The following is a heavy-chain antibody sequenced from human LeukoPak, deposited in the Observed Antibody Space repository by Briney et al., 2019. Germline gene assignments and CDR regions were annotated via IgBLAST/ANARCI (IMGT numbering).Heavy chain of an antibody. J-gene: IGHJ4*02. CDR1: GFTSSIYG. CDR3: AKNSRLSWGFSDY. D-gene: IGHD2/OR15-2a*01. CDR2: IWYDGSNK. V-gene: IGHV3-33*06. Sequence: GGSLRLSCAASGFTSSIYGMHWVRQAPGKGLEWVAVIWYDGSNKYYADSVKGRFTISRDNSKNTLYLQMNSLRAEDTALYYCAKNSRLSWGFSDYWGQGILVTVSS.